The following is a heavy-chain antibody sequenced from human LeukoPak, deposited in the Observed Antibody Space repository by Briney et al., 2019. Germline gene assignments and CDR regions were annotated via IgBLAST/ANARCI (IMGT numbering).Heavy chain of an antibody. CDR1: GGSFSGYY. CDR2: INHSGST. D-gene: IGHD3-10*01. J-gene: IGHJ6*04. V-gene: IGHV4-34*01. Sequence: PSETLSLTWAVYGGSFSGYYWSWIRQPPAKGLEWIGEINHSGSTNYNPSLKSRVTISVDTSKNQFSLKLSSVTAADTAVYYCARGGVRGVIVYYYGMDVWGKGTTVTVSS. CDR3: ARGGVRGVIVYYYGMDV.